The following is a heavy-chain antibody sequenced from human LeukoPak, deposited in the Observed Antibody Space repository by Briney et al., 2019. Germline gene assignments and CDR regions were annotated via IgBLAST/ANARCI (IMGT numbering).Heavy chain of an antibody. D-gene: IGHD5-12*01. CDR2: ISGSGGST. V-gene: IGHV3-23*01. CDR3: ARGTPTALANFDY. J-gene: IGHJ4*02. CDR1: GFTFNNYW. Sequence: GGPLRLSCAASGFTFNNYWLHWVRQVPGKGLEWVSAISGSGGSTYYADSVKGRFTISRDNSKNTLYLQMNSLRAEDTAVYYCARGTPTALANFDYWGQGTLVTVSS.